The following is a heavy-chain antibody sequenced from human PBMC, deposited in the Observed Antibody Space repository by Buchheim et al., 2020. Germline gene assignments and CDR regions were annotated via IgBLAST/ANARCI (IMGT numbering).Heavy chain of an antibody. D-gene: IGHD2-2*01. Sequence: QVQLQQWGAGLLKPSETLSLTCAVYGGSFSGYYWSWIRQPPGKGLEWIGEINHSGSTNYNPSLKSRGTISIDTSTNQFSLTLSSVTAADTAVYYCARGVVPATLDYWGQGTL. J-gene: IGHJ4*02. CDR2: INHSGST. CDR1: GGSFSGYY. V-gene: IGHV4-34*01. CDR3: ARGVVPATLDY.